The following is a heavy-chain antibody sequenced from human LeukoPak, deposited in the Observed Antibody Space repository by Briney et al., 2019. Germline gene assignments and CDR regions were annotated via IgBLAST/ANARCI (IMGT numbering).Heavy chain of an antibody. D-gene: IGHD4-17*01. CDR3: ARVESTVTTPYYFDY. J-gene: IGHJ4*02. Sequence: GASVKVSCKASGYTFTSYGISWVRQAPGQGLEWMGWISAYNGNTNYAQKLQGRVTMTTDTSTSTAYMELRSLRSDDTAVYYCARVESTVTTPYYFDYWGQGTLVTVSS. V-gene: IGHV1-18*01. CDR2: ISAYNGNT. CDR1: GYTFTSYG.